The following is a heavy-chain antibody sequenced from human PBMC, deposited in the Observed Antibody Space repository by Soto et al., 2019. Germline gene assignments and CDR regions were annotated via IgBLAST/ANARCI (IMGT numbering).Heavy chain of an antibody. CDR3: ARDRSIVVVPAVSYYFDY. J-gene: IGHJ4*02. Sequence: GGSLRLSCAASGFTFSSYAMHWVRQAPGKGLEWVAVISYDGSNKYYADSVKGRFTISRDNSKNTLYLQMNSLRAEDTAVYYCARDRSIVVVPAVSYYFDYWGQGTLVTVSS. CDR1: GFTFSSYA. V-gene: IGHV3-30-3*01. D-gene: IGHD2-2*01. CDR2: ISYDGSNK.